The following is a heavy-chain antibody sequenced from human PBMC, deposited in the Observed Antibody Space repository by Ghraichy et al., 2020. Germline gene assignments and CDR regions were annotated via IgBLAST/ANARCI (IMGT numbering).Heavy chain of an antibody. CDR3: ARDIEYSSGYYNGMDV. CDR2: INTDGSTT. V-gene: IGHV3-74*01. D-gene: IGHD3-3*01. Sequence: GGSLRLSCAASGFTFSGYWMHWVRQAPGKGLVWVSRINTDGSTTTYVDSVKGRFTISRDNAKNTLYLQMNSLTAEDTAVYYCARDIEYSSGYYNGMDVWGQGTTVTVSS. CDR1: GFTFSGYW. J-gene: IGHJ6*02.